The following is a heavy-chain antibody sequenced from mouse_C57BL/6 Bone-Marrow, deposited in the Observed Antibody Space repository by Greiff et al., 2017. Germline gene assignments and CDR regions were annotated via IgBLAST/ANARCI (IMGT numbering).Heavy chain of an antibody. D-gene: IGHD2-3*01. CDR2: IHPNSGST. CDR1: GYTFTSYW. J-gene: IGHJ2*01. Sequence: VQLQQPGAELVKPGASVKLSCKASGYTFTSYWMHWVKQRPGQGLEWIGMIHPNSGSTNYNEKFKSKATLTVDKSSSTAYMQLSSLTSEDSAVYYCARDGYYGCFDYWGQGTTLTVSS. V-gene: IGHV1-64*01. CDR3: ARDGYYGCFDY.